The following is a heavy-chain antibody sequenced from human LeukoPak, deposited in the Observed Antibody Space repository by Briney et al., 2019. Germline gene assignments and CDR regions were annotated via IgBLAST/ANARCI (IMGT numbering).Heavy chain of an antibody. CDR2: INTNGVGI. CDR1: GFTFSSYE. Sequence: GGSLRLSCAASGFTFSSYEMNWVRQAPGKGLEWLSYINTNGVGIHYADAVKGRFTISRDNAKSSLYLQMNSLRAEDTAGYYCVRDRGGWYRWFDPWGQGTLVTVSS. D-gene: IGHD6-19*01. J-gene: IGHJ5*02. CDR3: VRDRGGWYRWFDP. V-gene: IGHV3-48*03.